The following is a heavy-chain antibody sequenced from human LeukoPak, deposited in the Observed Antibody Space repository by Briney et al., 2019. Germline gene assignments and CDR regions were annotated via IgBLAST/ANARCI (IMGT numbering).Heavy chain of an antibody. D-gene: IGHD2-2*01. CDR3: ARDLSISLYYYYVMDV. CDR1: GFTFNTYA. J-gene: IGHJ6*02. CDR2: MSFDASSK. V-gene: IGHV3-30-3*01. Sequence: GGSLRLSCAASGFTFNTYAMHWVRQAPGKGLDWVAVMSFDASSKYYVDSVKGRFTISRDNSKNTLYLQMNSLRAEDTAVYYCARDLSISLYYYYVMDVWGQGTTVTVSS.